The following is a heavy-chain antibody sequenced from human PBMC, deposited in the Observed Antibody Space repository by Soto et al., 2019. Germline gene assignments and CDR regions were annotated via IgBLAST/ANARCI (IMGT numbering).Heavy chain of an antibody. V-gene: IGHV1-8*01. J-gene: IGHJ6*03. Sequence: AASVKVSCKASGYTFTSYGINWVRQATGQGLEWMGWMNPNSGNTGYAQKFQGRVTMTRNTSISTAYMELSSLRSEDTAVYYCARYYCSCGSCCLPSVYFYNLDVWGKGTMVTVSS. D-gene: IGHD2-15*01. CDR2: MNPNSGNT. CDR1: GYTFTSYG. CDR3: ARYYCSCGSCCLPSVYFYNLDV.